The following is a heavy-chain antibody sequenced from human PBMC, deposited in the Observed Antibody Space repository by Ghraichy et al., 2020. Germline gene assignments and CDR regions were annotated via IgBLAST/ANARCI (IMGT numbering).Heavy chain of an antibody. CDR3: ASTHAYESQYYDFWSGYYNSANWFDP. CDR1: GGSISSSSYY. J-gene: IGHJ5*02. V-gene: IGHV4-39*01. Sequence: SETLSLTCTVSGGSISSSSYYWGWIRQPPGKGLEWIGSIYYSGSTYYNPSLKSRVTISVDTSKNQFSLKLSSVTAADTAVYYCASTHAYESQYYDFWSGYYNSANWFDPWGQGTLVTVSS. D-gene: IGHD3-3*01. CDR2: IYYSGST.